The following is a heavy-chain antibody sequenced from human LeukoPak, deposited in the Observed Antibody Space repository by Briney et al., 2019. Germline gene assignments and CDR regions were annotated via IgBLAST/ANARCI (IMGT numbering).Heavy chain of an antibody. CDR1: GFTFSSYS. J-gene: IGHJ4*02. V-gene: IGHV3-48*01. Sequence: PGGSLRLSCAASGFTFSSYSMNWVRQAPGKGREWVSYISSSSSTIYYADSVKGRFTISRDNAKNSLYLQMNSLRAEDTAVYYCARLGVWFGELWDFDYWGQGTLVTVSS. D-gene: IGHD3-10*01. CDR2: ISSSSSTI. CDR3: ARLGVWFGELWDFDY.